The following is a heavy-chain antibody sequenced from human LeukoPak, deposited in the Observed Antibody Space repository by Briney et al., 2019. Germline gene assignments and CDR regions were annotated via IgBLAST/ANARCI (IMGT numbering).Heavy chain of an antibody. J-gene: IGHJ4*02. CDR3: AKDLGQQLVSAYFDY. D-gene: IGHD6-13*01. CDR1: GFTFSSYA. Sequence: PGGSLRLPCAASGFTFSSYAMSWVRQAPGKGLEWVSAISGSGGSTYYADSVKGRFTISRDNSKNTLYLQMNSLRAEDTAVYYCAKDLGQQLVSAYFDYWGQGTLVTVSS. CDR2: ISGSGGST. V-gene: IGHV3-23*01.